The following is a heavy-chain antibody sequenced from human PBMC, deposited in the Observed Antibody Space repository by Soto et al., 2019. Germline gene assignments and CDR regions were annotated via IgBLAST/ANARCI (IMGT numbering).Heavy chain of an antibody. CDR1: GGSLSSFY. D-gene: IGHD2-15*01. Sequence: SETMSLTCTVSGGSLSSFYWSWLRPPPGKGLEWIGYIYYSGSTNYNPSLKSRVTISVDTSKNQFSLKLSSVTAADTAVYYCARDGSRTGWFDPWGQGTLVTISS. V-gene: IGHV4-59*01. CDR2: IYYSGST. J-gene: IGHJ5*02. CDR3: ARDGSRTGWFDP.